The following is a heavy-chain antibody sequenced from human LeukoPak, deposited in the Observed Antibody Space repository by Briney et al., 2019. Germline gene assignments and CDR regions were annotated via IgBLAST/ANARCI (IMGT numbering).Heavy chain of an antibody. CDR1: GGSVRGYY. Sequence: SDTLSLTCAVSGGSVRGYYWSWIRQPPGQGLEWIGDINHNRSTNYNPHLKHRVNSSVDTSKSQFSLQLSSVTAADRAVYYCAGGEPPPEWLVGSNYFDYWGQGTVVTVS. J-gene: IGHJ4*02. D-gene: IGHD6-19*01. CDR2: INHNRST. CDR3: AGGEPPPEWLVGSNYFDY. V-gene: IGHV4-34*01.